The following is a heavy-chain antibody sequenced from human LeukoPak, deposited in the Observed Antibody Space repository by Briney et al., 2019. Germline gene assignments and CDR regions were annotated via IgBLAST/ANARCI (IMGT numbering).Heavy chain of an antibody. Sequence: SETLSLTCTVSGGSISNYYWSWIRQPPGKGLEWIGYIYYSGSTNYNPSLKSRVTISVDTSKNQFSLKLSSVTAADTAVYYCARDRAPPYYYDSSGYYQPYYYYGMDVWGQGTTVTVSS. CDR2: IYYSGST. CDR1: GGSISNYY. J-gene: IGHJ6*02. D-gene: IGHD3-22*01. V-gene: IGHV4-59*01. CDR3: ARDRAPPYYYDSSGYYQPYYYYGMDV.